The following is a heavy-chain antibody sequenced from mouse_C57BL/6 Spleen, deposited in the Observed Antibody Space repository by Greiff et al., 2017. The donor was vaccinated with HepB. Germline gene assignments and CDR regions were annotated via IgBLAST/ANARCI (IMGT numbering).Heavy chain of an antibody. CDR2: IYPGSGST. Sequence: VQLQQSGAELVKPGASVKMSCKASGYTFTSYWITWVKQRPGQGLEWIGDIYPGSGSTNYNEKFKSKDTLTVDTSSNTAYMQLSSLKSEDSAVYYCARATQYYGSSYEDYWGQGTTLTVSS. CDR3: ARATQYYGSSYEDY. V-gene: IGHV1-55*01. D-gene: IGHD1-1*01. CDR1: GYTFTSYW. J-gene: IGHJ2*01.